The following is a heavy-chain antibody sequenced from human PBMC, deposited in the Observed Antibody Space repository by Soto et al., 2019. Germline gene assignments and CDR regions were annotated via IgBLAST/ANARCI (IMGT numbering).Heavy chain of an antibody. CDR1: GFTLGSYN. CDR2: ISRSTTYI. Sequence: GGSLRLSCVASGFTLGSYNMNWVRQAPGKGLEWVSTISRSTTYIYYADSVKGRFTISRDNARNSLYLHIDRLRPEDTGLYYCARDGWVGFDFWGQGTPVTVSS. CDR3: ARDGWVGFDF. J-gene: IGHJ5*01. V-gene: IGHV3-21*01. D-gene: IGHD1-26*01.